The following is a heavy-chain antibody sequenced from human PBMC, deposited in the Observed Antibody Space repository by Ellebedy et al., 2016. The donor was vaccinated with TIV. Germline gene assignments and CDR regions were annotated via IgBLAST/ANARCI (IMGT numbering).Heavy chain of an antibody. Sequence: ASVKVSCXVSGYTLTELSMHWVRQAPGKGLEWMGGFDPEDGETIYAQKFQGRVTMTEDTSTDTAYMELSSLRSEDTAVYYCATLTIDSSGYYYRYWGQGTLVTVSS. CDR2: FDPEDGET. CDR1: GYTLTELS. V-gene: IGHV1-24*01. D-gene: IGHD3-22*01. CDR3: ATLTIDSSGYYYRY. J-gene: IGHJ4*02.